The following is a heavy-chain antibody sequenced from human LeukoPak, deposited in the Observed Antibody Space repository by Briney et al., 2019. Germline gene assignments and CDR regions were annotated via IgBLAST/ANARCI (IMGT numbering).Heavy chain of an antibody. CDR3: AKDYGRVGVRGGTTRIE. V-gene: IGHV3-30*02. CDR1: GFTFSSYG. D-gene: IGHD2-15*01. Sequence: PGGSLRLSCAASGFTFSSYGMHWVRQAPGKGLEWVAFIRYDGSNKYYADSVKGRFTISRDNSKNTLYLQMNSLRAEDTAVYYCAKDYGRVGVRGGTTRIEWGQGTLVTVSS. J-gene: IGHJ4*02. CDR2: IRYDGSNK.